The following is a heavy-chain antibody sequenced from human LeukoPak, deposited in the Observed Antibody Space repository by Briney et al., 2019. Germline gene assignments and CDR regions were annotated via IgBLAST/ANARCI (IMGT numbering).Heavy chain of an antibody. V-gene: IGHV3-74*01. J-gene: IGHJ2*01. D-gene: IGHD1-14*01. CDR2: INSDGSIV. Sequence: GGSLRLSCEASQFTLKDYCMHCVRQGPGKGLAWVSRINSDGSIVSYADSVKGRFTISRDNAKYTLYLQMNSLRAEDTAVYYCARGSPIPTSRYFDLWGRGTLVTVPS. CDR1: QFTLKDYC. CDR3: ARGSPIPTSRYFDL.